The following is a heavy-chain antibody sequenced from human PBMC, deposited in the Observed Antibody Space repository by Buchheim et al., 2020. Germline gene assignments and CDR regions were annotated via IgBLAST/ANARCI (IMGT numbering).Heavy chain of an antibody. D-gene: IGHD3-22*01. Sequence: EVQLLESGGGLVQPGGSLRLSCEASGFTFSNYAMNWVRQAPGKGLEWVSAITATGNSAYFAGSVKGRFAISRDNSKTTIYLQMNSLTAEDTAVYYCAKAHETYYYDSSGFSGFDSWGQGTL. V-gene: IGHV3-23*01. CDR1: GFTFSNYA. J-gene: IGHJ5*01. CDR2: ITATGNSA. CDR3: AKAHETYYYDSSGFSGFDS.